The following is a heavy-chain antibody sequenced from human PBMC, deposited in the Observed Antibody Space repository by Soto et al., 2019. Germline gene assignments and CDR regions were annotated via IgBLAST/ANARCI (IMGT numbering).Heavy chain of an antibody. Sequence: QVTLKESGPVLVKPTETLTLTCTVSGFSLSNARMGVSWIRQPPGKALEWLAHIFSNDEKSFSSSLKSRLTISNDTSNSQVVLTLTFMDPVDTVTYYCARMTTIFGVVTPVDFWGQGILVTVSS. D-gene: IGHD3-3*01. V-gene: IGHV2-26*01. CDR2: IFSNDEK. CDR3: ARMTTIFGVVTPVDF. J-gene: IGHJ4*02. CDR1: GFSLSNARMG.